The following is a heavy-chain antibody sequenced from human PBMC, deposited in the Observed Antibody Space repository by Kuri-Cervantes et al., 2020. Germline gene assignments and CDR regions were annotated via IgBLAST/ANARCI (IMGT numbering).Heavy chain of an antibody. CDR2: IYYSGST. Sequence: ESLKISCTTSGFPFNYYAMNWVRQAPGKGLEWIGYIYYSGSTNYNPSLKSRATISVDTSKNQFSLKLSSVTAADTAVYYCARRYLGEYYMDVWGKGTTVTVSS. J-gene: IGHJ6*03. D-gene: IGHD3-10*01. CDR1: GFPFNYYA. CDR3: ARRYLGEYYMDV. V-gene: IGHV4-59*01.